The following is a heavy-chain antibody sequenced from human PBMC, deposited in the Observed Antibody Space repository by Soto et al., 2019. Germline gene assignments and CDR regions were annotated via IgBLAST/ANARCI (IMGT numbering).Heavy chain of an antibody. J-gene: IGHJ4*02. CDR1: GGSISSGGYS. CDR3: ARHASSWIQTPFDY. CDR2: IYHSGST. D-gene: IGHD5-18*01. V-gene: IGHV4-30-2*01. Sequence: PSETLSLTCAVSGGSISSGGYSWSWVRKPPGKGLEWIGYIYHSGSTYYNPSLKSRVTISVDTSKNQFSLKLNSVTAADTAVYYCARHASSWIQTPFDYWGQGTPVTVSS.